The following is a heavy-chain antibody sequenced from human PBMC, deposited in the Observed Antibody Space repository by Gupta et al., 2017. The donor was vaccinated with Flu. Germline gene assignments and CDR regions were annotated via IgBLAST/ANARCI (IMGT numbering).Heavy chain of an antibody. CDR2: ISSSSSST. CDR1: GFSFSYYN. V-gene: IGHV3-48*01. D-gene: IGHD4/OR15-4a*01. J-gene: IGHJ6*02. CDR3: ARDRVPTSGMDV. Sequence: EVQLVESGGGFVQPGGSLRLSCAASGFSFSYYNMNWVRRAPGKGLEWVSYISSSSSSTHYSDSVKGRVTVSRDNARNSLYLQMNSLRAEDTAVYYCARDRVPTSGMDVWGQGTTVTVSS.